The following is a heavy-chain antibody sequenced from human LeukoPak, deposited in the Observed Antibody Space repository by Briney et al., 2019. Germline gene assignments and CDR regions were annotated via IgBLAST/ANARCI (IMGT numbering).Heavy chain of an antibody. CDR1: GFTFDDYA. Sequence: PGRSLRLSCAASGFTFDDYAMHWVRQAPGKGLEWVSGISWNSGSIGYADSVKGRFTISRDNAKNSLYLQMNSLRAEDTAVYYCARNLRLGELSLYRKGLAGGYWGQGTLVTVSS. J-gene: IGHJ4*02. V-gene: IGHV3-9*01. D-gene: IGHD3-16*02. CDR3: ARNLRLGELSLYRKGLAGGY. CDR2: ISWNSGSI.